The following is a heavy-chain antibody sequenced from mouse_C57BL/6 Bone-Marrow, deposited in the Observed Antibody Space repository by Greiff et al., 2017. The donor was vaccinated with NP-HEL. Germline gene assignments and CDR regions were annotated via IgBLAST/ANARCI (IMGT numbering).Heavy chain of an antibody. V-gene: IGHV7-3*01. CDR2: LRPPFPGYTT. CDR1: CFTIPSAF. D-gene: IGHD2-4*01. Sequence: EVKLVESGGGLVPPGGSLSLSCAASCFTIPSAFLLFFLPAPFPSLSFFFFLRPPFPGYTTEYSASVKGRFTISRDNSPSILYLQMNALRAEDSATYYCARSIYYDYADDPFYAMDYWGQGTSVTVSS. J-gene: IGHJ4*01. CDR3: ARSIYYDYADDPFYAMDY.